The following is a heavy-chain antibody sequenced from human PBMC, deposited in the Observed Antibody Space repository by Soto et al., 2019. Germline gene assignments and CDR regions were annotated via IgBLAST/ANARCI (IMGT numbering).Heavy chain of an antibody. V-gene: IGHV5-51*01. CDR2: IYPGYSDI. J-gene: IGHJ4*02. Sequence: LKISCQGSGYSFTNSWIGWVRQVPGRGLEWVGIIYPGYSDIRYRPSFQGRVTISADKSVNTAYLQWSGLRASDTAIYYCARPPGSGTLFANWGQGTPVTVSS. CDR1: GYSFTNSW. D-gene: IGHD2-15*01. CDR3: ARPPGSGTLFAN.